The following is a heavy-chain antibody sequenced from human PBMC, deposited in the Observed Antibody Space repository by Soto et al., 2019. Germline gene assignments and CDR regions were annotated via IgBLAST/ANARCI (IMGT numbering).Heavy chain of an antibody. CDR3: ARVVVVAAAHFGGEPNSWFDP. V-gene: IGHV1-69*13. Sequence: SVKVSCKASGGTFSSYAISWVRQAPGQGLEWMGGIIPIFGTANYAQKFQGRVTITADESTSTAYMELSSLRSEDTAVYYCARVVVVAAAHFGGEPNSWFDPWGQGTLVTVS. D-gene: IGHD2-15*01. J-gene: IGHJ5*02. CDR2: IIPIFGTA. CDR1: GGTFSSYA.